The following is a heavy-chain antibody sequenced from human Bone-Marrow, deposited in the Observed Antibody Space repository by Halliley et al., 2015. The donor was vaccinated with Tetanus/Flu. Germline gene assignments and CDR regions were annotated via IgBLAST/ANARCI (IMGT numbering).Heavy chain of an antibody. J-gene: IGHJ6*02. Sequence: TLSLTCKVSGGPIKSSGHYWGWIRQPPGKGLEHIGSIYYSGSTYYNPSLKSRITMSVDTSKNQFSLKLRSVTAADTALYYCARHAEGENYYYGVDVWGQGTTVTVSS. CDR1: GGPIKSSGHY. CDR2: IYYSGST. CDR3: ARHAEGENYYYGVDV. D-gene: IGHD3-10*01. V-gene: IGHV4-39*01.